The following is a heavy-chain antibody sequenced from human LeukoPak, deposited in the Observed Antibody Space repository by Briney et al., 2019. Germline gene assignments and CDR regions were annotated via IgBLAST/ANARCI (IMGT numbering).Heavy chain of an antibody. CDR3: TRGVSASSGWYVIDS. D-gene: IGHD6-19*01. J-gene: IGHJ5*01. Sequence: ASVKVSCKASGYTFTTYAMHWVRQAPGRRLEWMGWINAGNGNTKYSQKFQGRVTITRDTSASTTYMELSSLRSEDTAVYYCTRGVSASSGWYVIDSWGQGTLVTVSS. CDR1: GYTFTTYA. V-gene: IGHV1-3*01. CDR2: INAGNGNT.